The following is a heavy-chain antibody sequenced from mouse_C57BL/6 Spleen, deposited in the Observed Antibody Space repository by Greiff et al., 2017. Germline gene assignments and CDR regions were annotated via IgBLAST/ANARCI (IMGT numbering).Heavy chain of an antibody. CDR3: ARERVYGNYVYWDVDV. CDR1: GYTFTSYG. CDR2: ISPRSGNT. Sequence: QVQLQQSGAELARPGASVKLSCKASGYTFTSYGIRWVKQRTGQGLEWIGEISPRSGNTYYNEKFTGKATLTAAKSSSTAYMELRSLTSEDSAVYFCARERVYGNYVYWDVDVWGTGTTVTVSA. V-gene: IGHV1-81*01. J-gene: IGHJ1*03. D-gene: IGHD2-1*01.